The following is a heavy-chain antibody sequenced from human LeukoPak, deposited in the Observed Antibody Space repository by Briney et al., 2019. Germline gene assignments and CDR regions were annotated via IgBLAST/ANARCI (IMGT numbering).Heavy chain of an antibody. CDR2: ISSSSSYI. V-gene: IGHV3-21*01. J-gene: IGHJ6*03. CDR3: ARDRATIFGVVRVGYYYYMDV. D-gene: IGHD3-3*01. CDR1: GFTFSSYS. Sequence: GGSLRLSCAASGFTFSSYSMNWVRQAPGKGLEWVSSISSSSSYIYYADSVKGRFTISRDNAKNSLYLQMNSLRAEDTAVYYCARDRATIFGVVRVGYYYYMDVWGKGTTVTVSS.